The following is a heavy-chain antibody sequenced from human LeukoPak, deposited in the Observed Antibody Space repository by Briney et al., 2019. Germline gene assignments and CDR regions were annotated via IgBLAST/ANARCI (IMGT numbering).Heavy chain of an antibody. V-gene: IGHV4/OR15-8*02. D-gene: IGHD1-26*01. CDR2: ISLAGQT. Sequence: SETLSLTCGVSGGSITGTNWWSWVRQPPGQGLEWIGEISLAGQTNFNPSLNGRVTMSLDKSSNQLFLHLTSVTAADTATYFCSRESGPFCPFGYWSQGTLVIVSS. J-gene: IGHJ4*02. CDR3: SRESGPFCPFGY. CDR1: GGSITGTNW.